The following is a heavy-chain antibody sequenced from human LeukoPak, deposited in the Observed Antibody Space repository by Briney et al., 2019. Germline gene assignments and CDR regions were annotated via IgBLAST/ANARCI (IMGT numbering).Heavy chain of an antibody. Sequence: TGGSLRLSCAASGFTFSSYAMSGVRQAPGKGLEWVSAISGSGGSTYYADSVKGRFTISRDNSKNTLYLQMNSLRAEDTAVYYCAKGTAYYYDSSGYQGYNWFDPWGQGTLVTVSS. CDR3: AKGTAYYYDSSGYQGYNWFDP. D-gene: IGHD3-22*01. V-gene: IGHV3-23*01. CDR2: ISGSGGST. J-gene: IGHJ5*02. CDR1: GFTFSSYA.